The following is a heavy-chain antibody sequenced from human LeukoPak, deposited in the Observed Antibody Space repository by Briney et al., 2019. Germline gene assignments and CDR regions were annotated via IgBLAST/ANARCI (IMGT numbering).Heavy chain of an antibody. V-gene: IGHV4-39*01. Sequence: PSETLSLTCTVSGGSISSGSYYWGWIRQTPGKGLEWIGSIYYSGSTDYNPSLESRVTISVDTSENQFSLKLSSVTAADTAVYYCYRYGSGSHNWFDPWGQGTLVTVSS. CDR1: GGSISSGSYY. D-gene: IGHD3-10*01. J-gene: IGHJ5*02. CDR3: YRYGSGSHNWFDP. CDR2: IYYSGST.